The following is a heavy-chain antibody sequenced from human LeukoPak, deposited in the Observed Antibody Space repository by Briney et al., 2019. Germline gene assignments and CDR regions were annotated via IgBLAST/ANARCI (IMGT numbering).Heavy chain of an antibody. CDR2: ISGSGGST. V-gene: IGHV3-23*01. CDR3: AKDLDPITMIVVVLDY. J-gene: IGHJ4*02. CDR1: GFTFSSYA. Sequence: GGSLRLSCAASGFTFSSYAMSWVRQAPGKGLEWVSAISGSGGSTYYVDSVKGRFTISRDNSKNTLYLQMNSLRAEDTAVYYCAKDLDPITMIVVVLDYWGQGTLVTVSS. D-gene: IGHD3-22*01.